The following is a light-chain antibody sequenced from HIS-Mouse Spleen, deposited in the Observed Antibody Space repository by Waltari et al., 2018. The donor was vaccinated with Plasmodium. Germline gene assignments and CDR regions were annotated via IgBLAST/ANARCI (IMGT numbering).Light chain of an antibody. J-gene: IGLJ1*01. CDR1: SSDVGSHHL. CDR2: EGS. V-gene: IGLV2-23*01. CDR3: CSYAGSSTYV. Sequence: QSALTQPASVSGSPGHSITISCTGTSSDVGSHHLVSWYQQHPGKAPKLMIYEGSKRPSGVSNRFSGSKSGNTASLTISGLQAEDEADYYCCSYAGSSTYVFGTGTKVTVL.